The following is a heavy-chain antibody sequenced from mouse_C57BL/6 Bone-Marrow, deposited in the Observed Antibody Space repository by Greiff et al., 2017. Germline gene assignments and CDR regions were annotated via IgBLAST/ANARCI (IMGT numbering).Heavy chain of an antibody. V-gene: IGHV1-15*01. J-gene: IGHJ4*01. D-gene: IGHD1-1*01. Sequence: QVQLKQSGAELVRPGASVTLSCKASGYTFTDYEMHWVKQTPVHGLEWIGAIDPETGGTAYNQKFKGKAILTADKSSSTAYMELRSRTSEDSAVYYCTRDYYGSSHYYAMDYWGQGTSVTVSS. CDR1: GYTFTDYE. CDR3: TRDYYGSSHYYAMDY. CDR2: IDPETGGT.